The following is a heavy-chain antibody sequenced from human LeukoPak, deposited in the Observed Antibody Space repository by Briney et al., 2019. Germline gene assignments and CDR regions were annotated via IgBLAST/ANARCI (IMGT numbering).Heavy chain of an antibody. V-gene: IGHV4-59*01. CDR3: ARTYDFWSGPTNWFDP. Sequence: SETLSLTCTVSGGSISSYYWSWIRQPPGKGREWIGYIYYSGSTNYNPSLKSRVTISVDTSKNQFSPKLSSVTAADTAVYYCARTYDFWSGPTNWFDPWGQGTLVTVSS. D-gene: IGHD3-3*01. J-gene: IGHJ5*02. CDR1: GGSISSYY. CDR2: IYYSGST.